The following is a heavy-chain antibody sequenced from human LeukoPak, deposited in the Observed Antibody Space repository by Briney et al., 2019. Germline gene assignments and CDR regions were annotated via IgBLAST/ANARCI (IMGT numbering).Heavy chain of an antibody. CDR2: ISWNSGSI. J-gene: IGHJ4*02. D-gene: IGHD3-22*01. V-gene: IGHV3-9*01. CDR3: AKDTASGYYSPSFDY. CDR1: GFTFDDYS. Sequence: GGSLRLSCAASGFTFDDYSMHWVRQAPGKGLEWVSGISWNSGSIGYADSVKGRFTISRDNAKNSLYLQMNSLRAEDTALYYCAKDTASGYYSPSFDYWGQGTLVTVSS.